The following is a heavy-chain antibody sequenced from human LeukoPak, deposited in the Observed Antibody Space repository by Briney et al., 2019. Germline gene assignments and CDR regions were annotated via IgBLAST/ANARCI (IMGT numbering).Heavy chain of an antibody. CDR3: ATNPGYYDSSGYWHYFDY. J-gene: IGHJ4*02. D-gene: IGHD3-22*01. CDR2: INPNSGGT. V-gene: IGHV1-2*02. Sequence: GASVKVSCKASGYTFTGYYMHWVRQAPGQGLEWMGWINPNSGGTNYAQKFQGRVTMTRDTSISTAYMELSRLRSDGTAVYYCATNPGYYDSSGYWHYFDYWGQGTLVTVSS. CDR1: GYTFTGYY.